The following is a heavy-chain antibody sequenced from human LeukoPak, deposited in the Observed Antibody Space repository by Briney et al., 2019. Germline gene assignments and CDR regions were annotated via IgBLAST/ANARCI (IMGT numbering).Heavy chain of an antibody. CDR2: IYTSGST. Sequence: PSETLSLTCTVSGASISSGDYYWNWIRQPAGKGLEWIGRIYTSGSTNYNPSLKSRVTISVDTSKNQFSLKLSSVTAADTAVYYCARGRNGYSSGWSDYYYYMDVWGKGTTVTVSS. CDR1: GASISSGDYY. J-gene: IGHJ6*03. V-gene: IGHV4-61*02. D-gene: IGHD6-19*01. CDR3: ARGRNGYSSGWSDYYYYMDV.